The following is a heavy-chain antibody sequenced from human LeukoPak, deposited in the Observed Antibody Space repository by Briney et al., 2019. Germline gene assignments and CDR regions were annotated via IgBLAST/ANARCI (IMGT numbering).Heavy chain of an antibody. Sequence: GPLRLSCAASGFTFINYGMSWVRQAPGKGLEWVSYISSSGSTIYYADSVKGRFTISRDNAKNSLYLQMNSLRAEDAAVYYCARGRGSDYYDDAFDPWGQGTLVTVSS. D-gene: IGHD3-22*01. CDR2: ISSSGSTI. V-gene: IGHV3-48*04. CDR1: GFTFINYG. J-gene: IGHJ5*02. CDR3: ARGRGSDYYDDAFDP.